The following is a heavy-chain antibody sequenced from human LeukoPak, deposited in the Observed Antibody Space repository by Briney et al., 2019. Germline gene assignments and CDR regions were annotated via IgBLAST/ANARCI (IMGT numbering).Heavy chain of an antibody. CDR3: ARGGTTFEH. D-gene: IGHD1-1*01. CDR1: GFSFSVSW. V-gene: IGHV3-7*01. J-gene: IGHJ4*02. CDR2: IKYDGNEK. Sequence: GGSLRLSCAASGFSFSVSWMSWVRRAPGKGLEWVANIKYDGNEKYYVDSVKGRFTISRDNAKNSLHLQMNSLRAEDTAVYYCARGGTTFEHWGQGTLVTVSS.